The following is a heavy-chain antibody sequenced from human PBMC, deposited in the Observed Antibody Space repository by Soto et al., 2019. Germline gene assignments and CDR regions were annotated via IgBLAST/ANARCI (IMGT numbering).Heavy chain of an antibody. V-gene: IGHV3-7*04. CDR2: IKQDGSEK. CDR3: AGAGRGAATNPFQH. Sequence: EVQLVESGGGLVQPGGSLRLSCAASGLTFSSYWMSWVRQAPGKGLEWVANIKQDGSEKYYVDSVKGRFTISRDNAKNSRDLQMGSLAAEDTAVYYGAGAGRGAATNPFQHWGQGTLVTVSS. CDR1: GLTFSSYW. J-gene: IGHJ1*01. D-gene: IGHD6-25*01.